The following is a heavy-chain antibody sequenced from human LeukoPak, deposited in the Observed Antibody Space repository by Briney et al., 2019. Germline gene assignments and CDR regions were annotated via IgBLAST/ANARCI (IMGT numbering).Heavy chain of an antibody. V-gene: IGHV3-11*04. D-gene: IGHD5-24*01. CDR3: AADGGRDLFEY. Sequence: GGSLRLSCPASGLTFGDYYMNWIRQPPEKGLEWLSYISSNGHTIYYADSVKGRFTISRDNAKNSLYLQMNSLRAEDTAVYYCAADGGRDLFEYWGQGTLVTVSS. CDR1: GLTFGDYY. CDR2: ISSNGHTI. J-gene: IGHJ4*02.